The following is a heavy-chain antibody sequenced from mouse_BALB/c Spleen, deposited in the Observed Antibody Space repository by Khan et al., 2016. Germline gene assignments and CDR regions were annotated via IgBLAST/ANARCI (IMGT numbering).Heavy chain of an antibody. Sequence: QVQLQQSGAELARPGASVKMSCKATGYTFTSYTMFWVKQRPGQGLEWLGYVNPSNDYTDYNQKFKDKATLTADKSSSTAYMQLNSLTSEDSAVYYCARAGWLLGFFDYWGQGTTLTVSS. D-gene: IGHD2-3*01. CDR2: VNPSNDYT. CDR3: ARAGWLLGFFDY. J-gene: IGHJ2*01. CDR1: GYTFTSYT. V-gene: IGHV1-4*01.